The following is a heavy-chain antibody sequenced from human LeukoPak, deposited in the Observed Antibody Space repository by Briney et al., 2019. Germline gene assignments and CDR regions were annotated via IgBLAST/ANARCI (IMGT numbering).Heavy chain of an antibody. Sequence: PGGSLRLSCAASGFPFSDYRMNWVRQAPGKGLEWVSSIRGSGSHVYYAESVKGRFTISRDNAKNSLYLQMNSLRAEDTAVYYCASGGYTSSWYVVDYWGQGTLVTVSS. CDR3: ASGGYTSSWYVVDY. V-gene: IGHV3-21*01. J-gene: IGHJ4*02. CDR2: IRGSGSHV. CDR1: GFPFSDYR. D-gene: IGHD6-13*01.